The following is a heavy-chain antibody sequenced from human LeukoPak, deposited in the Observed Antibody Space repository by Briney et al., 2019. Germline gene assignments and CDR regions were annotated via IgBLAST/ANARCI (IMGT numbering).Heavy chain of an antibody. J-gene: IGHJ5*02. V-gene: IGHV4-31*03. D-gene: IGHD3-10*01. CDR1: GGSISSGGYY. Sequence: PSQTLSLTCTVSGGSISSGGYYWSWIRQHPGKGLEWIGYIYYSGSTYYNPSLKSRVTISVDTSKNQFSLKLSSVTAADTAVYYCARVFVGRTVRPYWFDPWGQGTLVTVSS. CDR2: IYYSGST. CDR3: ARVFVGRTVRPYWFDP.